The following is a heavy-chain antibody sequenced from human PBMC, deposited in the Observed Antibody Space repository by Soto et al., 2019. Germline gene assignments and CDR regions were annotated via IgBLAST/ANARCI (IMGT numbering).Heavy chain of an antibody. V-gene: IGHV3-23*01. Sequence: GGSLRLSCAASGFTFSSYAMSWVRQAPGKGLEWVSAISGSGGSTYYADSVKGRFTISRDNSKNTLYLQMNSLRAEDTAVYYCAKDYYDSSSYMRWGNDAFDIWGQGTMVTVSS. CDR3: AKDYYDSSSYMRWGNDAFDI. CDR2: ISGSGGST. D-gene: IGHD3-22*01. CDR1: GFTFSSYA. J-gene: IGHJ3*02.